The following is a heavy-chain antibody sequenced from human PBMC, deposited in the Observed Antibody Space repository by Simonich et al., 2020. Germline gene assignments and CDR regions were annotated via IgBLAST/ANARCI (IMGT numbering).Heavy chain of an antibody. CDR3: ARDYDILTGYYTFDY. CDR2: IFSNDEK. V-gene: IGHV2-26*02. D-gene: IGHD3-9*01. CDR1: GFSLSNARMG. Sequence: QVTLKESGPVLVKPTETLTLTCTVSGFSLSNARMGVSWIRQPPGKALEWLAHIFSNDEKSYRTSLKIRLTISKDTSKSQVVLTMTNMDPVDTATYYCARDYDILTGYYTFDYWGQGTLVTVSS. J-gene: IGHJ4*02.